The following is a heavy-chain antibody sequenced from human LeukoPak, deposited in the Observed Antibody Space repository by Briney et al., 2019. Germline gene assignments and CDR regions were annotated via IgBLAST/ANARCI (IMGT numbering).Heavy chain of an antibody. CDR1: GLRFDDYA. CDR3: AKGKGGYYYYGMDV. V-gene: IGHV3-9*03. CDR2: ISWNSGTI. Sequence: GGSLRLSCVASGLRFDDYAMNWVRQAPGKGLEWVSSISWNSGTIGYGDSVKGRFTISRDNAKNSLYLQMNSLRAEDMALYYCAKGKGGYYYYGMDVWGQGTTVTVSS. J-gene: IGHJ6*02.